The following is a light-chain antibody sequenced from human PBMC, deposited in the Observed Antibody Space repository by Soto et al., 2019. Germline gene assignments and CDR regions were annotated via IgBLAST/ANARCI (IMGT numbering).Light chain of an antibody. Sequence: EIVLTQFPDTLSLAPGERATLSCRASQSLSSSHLAWYQQKPGQAPRLLIYATSSRATGIPDRFVGSGSGTDFTLTISRLESEDLAVYHCQQYAVPKYIFGQGTKVEIK. V-gene: IGKV3-20*01. CDR1: QSLSSSH. CDR2: ATS. J-gene: IGKJ2*01. CDR3: QQYAVPKYI.